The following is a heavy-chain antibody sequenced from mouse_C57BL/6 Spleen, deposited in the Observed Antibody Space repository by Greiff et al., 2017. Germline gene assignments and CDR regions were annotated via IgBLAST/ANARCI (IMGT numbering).Heavy chain of an antibody. CDR2: IDPEDGET. Sequence: VQLKQSGAELVKPGASVKLSCTASGFNIKDYYMHWVKQRTEQGLEWIGRIDPEDGETKYAQKFQGKATITADTSSTTAYLQLSSLTSEDTAVYYCASGNYGWFAYWGQGTLVTVSA. J-gene: IGHJ3*01. V-gene: IGHV14-2*01. CDR3: ASGNYGWFAY. D-gene: IGHD2-1*01. CDR1: GFNIKDYY.